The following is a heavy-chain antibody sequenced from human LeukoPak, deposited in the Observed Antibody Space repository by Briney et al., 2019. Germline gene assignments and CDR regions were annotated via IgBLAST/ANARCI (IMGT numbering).Heavy chain of an antibody. CDR3: ARDQYGDYEDY. CDR2: ISSSGSTI. CDR1: GGSISSGNYY. J-gene: IGHJ4*02. V-gene: IGHV3-11*04. Sequence: LSLTCTVSGGSISSGNYYWSWIRQAPGKGLEWVSYISSSGSTIYYADSVKGRFTISRDNAKNSLYLQMNSLRAEDTAVYYCARDQYGDYEDYWGQGTLVTVSS. D-gene: IGHD4-17*01.